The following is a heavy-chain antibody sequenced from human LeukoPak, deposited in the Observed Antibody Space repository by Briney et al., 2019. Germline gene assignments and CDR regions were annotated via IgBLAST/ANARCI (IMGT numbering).Heavy chain of an antibody. J-gene: IGHJ4*02. CDR2: ISYDGSNK. Sequence: GGSLRLSCAASGFIFSSYGMHWVRQAPGKGLEWVAVISYDGSNKYYADSVKGRFTISRDNSKNTLYLQMNSLRAEDTAVYYCAKFGSGAYYFDYWGQGTLVTVSS. CDR3: AKFGSGAYYFDY. CDR1: GFIFSSYG. V-gene: IGHV3-30*18. D-gene: IGHD3-10*01.